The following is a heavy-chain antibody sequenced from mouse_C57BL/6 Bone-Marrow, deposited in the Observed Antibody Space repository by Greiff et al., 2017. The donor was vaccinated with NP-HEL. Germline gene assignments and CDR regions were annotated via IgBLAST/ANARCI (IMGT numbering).Heavy chain of an antibody. CDR2: ISSGSSTI. Sequence: EVQVVESGGGLVKPGGSLKLSCAASGFTFSDYGMHWVRQAPEKGLEWVAYISSGSSTIYYADTVKGRFTISRDNAKNTLFLQMTSLRSEDTAMYYCARPGPYYYGSSYFDYWGQGTTLTVSS. CDR1: GFTFSDYG. J-gene: IGHJ2*01. CDR3: ARPGPYYYGSSYFDY. V-gene: IGHV5-17*01. D-gene: IGHD1-1*01.